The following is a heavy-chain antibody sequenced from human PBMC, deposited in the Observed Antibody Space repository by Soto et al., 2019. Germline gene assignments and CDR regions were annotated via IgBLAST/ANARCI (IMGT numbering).Heavy chain of an antibody. V-gene: IGHV3-23*01. CDR2: IGSSSSNR. CDR1: GFTFSTYA. CDR3: AKRNSSGWYYFDY. Sequence: GGSLRLSCAASGFTFSTYAMSWVRQAPGKGLEWVSTIGSSSSNRYYADSVKGRFTISRDNSKNTLYLQLNSLRAEDTALYYCAKRNSSGWYYFDYWGQGTLVTVSS. D-gene: IGHD6-19*01. J-gene: IGHJ4*02.